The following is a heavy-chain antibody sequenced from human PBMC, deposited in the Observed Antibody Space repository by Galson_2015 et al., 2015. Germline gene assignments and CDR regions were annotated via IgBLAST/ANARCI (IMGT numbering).Heavy chain of an antibody. CDR2: IKQDGSEK. CDR1: GFTFSNYW. Sequence: SLRLSCAASGFTFSNYWMSWVRQAPGKGLEWVANIKQDGSEKYYVDSVKGRFTISGDNAKNSLYLQMNSLRAEDTAIYYCASQTWTGYFDYWGQGSLVTVSS. J-gene: IGHJ4*02. D-gene: IGHD3-10*01. CDR3: ASQTWTGYFDY. V-gene: IGHV3-7*03.